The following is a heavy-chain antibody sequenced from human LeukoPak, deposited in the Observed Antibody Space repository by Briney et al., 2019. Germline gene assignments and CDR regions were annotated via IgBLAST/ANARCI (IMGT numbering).Heavy chain of an antibody. Sequence: PSETLSLACTVSGGSISSYYWSWIRQPPGKGLEWIGYIYYSGSTNYNPSLKSRVTISVDTSKNQFSLKLSSVTAADTAVYYCARDVGASNFDSWGRGVQVTVSS. V-gene: IGHV4-59*12. D-gene: IGHD1-26*01. CDR2: IYYSGST. CDR1: GGSISSYY. CDR3: ARDVGASNFDS. J-gene: IGHJ4*02.